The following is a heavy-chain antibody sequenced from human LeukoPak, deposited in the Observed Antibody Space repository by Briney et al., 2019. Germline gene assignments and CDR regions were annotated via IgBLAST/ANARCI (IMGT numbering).Heavy chain of an antibody. CDR3: AKDSHFIVVVKLDY. V-gene: IGHV3-30*18. CDR1: GFTFSSYG. Sequence: GGSLRLSCAASGFTFSSYGMHWVRQAPGKGLEWVAVISYDGSNKYYADSVKGRFTISRDNSKNTLYLQMNSLRAEDTAVYYCAKDSHFIVVVKLDYWGQGTLVTVSS. D-gene: IGHD3-22*01. J-gene: IGHJ4*02. CDR2: ISYDGSNK.